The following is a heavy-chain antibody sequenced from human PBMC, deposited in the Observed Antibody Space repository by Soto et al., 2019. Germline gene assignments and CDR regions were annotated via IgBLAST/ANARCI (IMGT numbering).Heavy chain of an antibody. J-gene: IGHJ2*01. CDR3: ARDRTYWYFDL. V-gene: IGHV3-48*01. Sequence: GSLRLSCAASGFTFSSYSMNWVRQAPGKGLEWVSYISSSSSTIYYADSVKGRFTISRDNAKNSLYLQMNSLRAEDTAVYYCARDRTYWYFDLWGRGTLVTVSS. CDR1: GFTFSSYS. CDR2: ISSSSSTI.